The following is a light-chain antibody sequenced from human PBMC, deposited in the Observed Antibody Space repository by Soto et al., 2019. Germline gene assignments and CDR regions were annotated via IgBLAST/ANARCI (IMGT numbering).Light chain of an antibody. CDR1: SSDVSGYNY. J-gene: IGLJ3*02. V-gene: IGLV2-14*01. Sequence: QSALTQPASVSGSPGQSITISCTGTSSDVSGYNYVSWYQQHPGKAPKLMIYEVTNRPSGVSTRFSGSKSGNTASLTISGLQAEDEAAYYCSSFTRSSSVVFGGGTKLTVL. CDR2: EVT. CDR3: SSFTRSSSVV.